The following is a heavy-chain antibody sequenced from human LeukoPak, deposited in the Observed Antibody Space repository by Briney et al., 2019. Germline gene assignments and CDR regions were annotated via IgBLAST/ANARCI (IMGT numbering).Heavy chain of an antibody. CDR1: GYSFTTYW. Sequence: GESLKISCKGSGYSFTTYWIGWVRQMPGKGLEWMGIIYPDDSDTRYSPSFQGQVTISADKSISTAYLQWGSLKASDTAMYYCARRSTETRYAFDPWGQGTLVTVSS. CDR2: IYPDDSDT. D-gene: IGHD2-2*01. J-gene: IGHJ5*02. CDR3: ARRSTETRYAFDP. V-gene: IGHV5-51*01.